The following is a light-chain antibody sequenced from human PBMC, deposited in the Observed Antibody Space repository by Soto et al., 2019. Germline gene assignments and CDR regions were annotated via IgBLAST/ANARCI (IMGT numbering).Light chain of an antibody. CDR2: SAS. J-gene: IGKJ5*01. Sequence: EIVMTQSPGTLSLSPGERATLSCRASQSVSSTKLAWHQQKPGQSPRLLIYSASSRATGIPDRFSGSGSVTDFTLTISRLEPEDFAVYYCQQYGSSPITFGQGTRLEIK. CDR3: QQYGSSPIT. CDR1: QSVSSTK. V-gene: IGKV3-20*01.